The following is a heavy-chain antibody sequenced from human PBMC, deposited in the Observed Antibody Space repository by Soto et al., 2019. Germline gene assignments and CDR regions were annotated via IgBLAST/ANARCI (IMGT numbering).Heavy chain of an antibody. V-gene: IGHV1-8*01. D-gene: IGHD3-9*01. CDR1: GYTLTSYD. CDR3: ARGIRYLYYYYYMDV. Sequence: ASVKGSCKASGYTLTSYDINWARQATGQGLEWMGRMNPNSGNTGYAQKFQGRVTMTRNTSISTAYMELSSLRSEDTAVYYCARGIRYLYYYYYMDVWGKGTTVTVSS. CDR2: MNPNSGNT. J-gene: IGHJ6*03.